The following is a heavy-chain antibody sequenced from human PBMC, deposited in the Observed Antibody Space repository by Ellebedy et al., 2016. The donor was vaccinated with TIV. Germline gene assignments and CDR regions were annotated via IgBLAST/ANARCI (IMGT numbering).Heavy chain of an antibody. CDR2: VTGSTGST. CDR3: AKRHSGSGGLYFFDF. Sequence: GGSLRLSXAASGSTFSTYALSWVRQAPGKGLEWVSSVTGSTGSTYYVDSVKGRFAVSRDNSKNMLYLQINSLRVEDTAVYYCAKRHSGSGGLYFFDFWGQGTQVTVSS. J-gene: IGHJ4*02. D-gene: IGHD2-15*01. CDR1: GSTFSTYA. V-gene: IGHV3-23*01.